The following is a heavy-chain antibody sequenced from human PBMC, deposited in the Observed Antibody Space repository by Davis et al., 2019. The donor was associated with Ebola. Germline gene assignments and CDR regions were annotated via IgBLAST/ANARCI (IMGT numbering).Heavy chain of an antibody. CDR2: MNPNSGNT. Sequence: ASVKVSCKASGYPFTNYDINWVRQAPGQGLEWMGWMNPNSGNTDYAQKFQGRVTMTRDTSITTACMELSSLRSTDTAVYYCARALGDIVSRGRYYYYYYMDVWGKGTTVTASS. V-gene: IGHV1-8*01. CDR3: ARALGDIVSRGRYYYYYYMDV. CDR1: GYPFTNYD. D-gene: IGHD2-15*01. J-gene: IGHJ6*03.